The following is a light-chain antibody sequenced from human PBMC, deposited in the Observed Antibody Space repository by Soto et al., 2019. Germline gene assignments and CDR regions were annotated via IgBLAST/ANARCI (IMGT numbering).Light chain of an antibody. CDR2: WAS. J-gene: IGKJ4*01. CDR3: QQYYSTPLT. CDR1: QSVLYSSNNKNY. Sequence: VMTQSPDSRAVALLEGGTINCKSSQSVLYSSNNKNYLAWYQQKPGQPPKLLIYWASTRESGVPDRFSGSGSGTDFTLTISSLQAEDVAVYYCQQYYSTPLTFGGGTKVDIK. V-gene: IGKV4-1*01.